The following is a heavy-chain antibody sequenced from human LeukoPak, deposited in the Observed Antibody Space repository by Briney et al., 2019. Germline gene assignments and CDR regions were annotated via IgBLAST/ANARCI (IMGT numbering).Heavy chain of an antibody. CDR1: GFTFSDYY. D-gene: IGHD3-22*01. V-gene: IGHV3-11*01. CDR3: ASPGYYDNSGYSFGH. Sequence: GGSLRLSCAASGFTFSDYYMSWIRQAPGKRLEWISYISTSSAAIYYAQSVKGRFTISRDNAKNSLYLQMNSLRAEDTAVYYCASPGYYDNSGYSFGHWGQGTLVTVSS. J-gene: IGHJ4*02. CDR2: ISTSSAAI.